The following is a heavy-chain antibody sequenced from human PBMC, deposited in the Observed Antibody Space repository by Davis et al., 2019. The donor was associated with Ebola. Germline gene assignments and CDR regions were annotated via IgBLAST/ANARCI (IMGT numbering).Heavy chain of an antibody. Sequence: ASVKVSCKASGYTFTSYGISWVRQAPGQGLEWMGWISAYNGNTNYAQKLQGRVTMTTDTSTSTAYMELRSLRSDDTAVYYCARDKLTMVQGVYPIYYYGMDVWGQGTTVTVSS. CDR2: ISAYNGNT. D-gene: IGHD3-10*01. V-gene: IGHV1-18*01. CDR1: GYTFTSYG. CDR3: ARDKLTMVQGVYPIYYYGMDV. J-gene: IGHJ6*02.